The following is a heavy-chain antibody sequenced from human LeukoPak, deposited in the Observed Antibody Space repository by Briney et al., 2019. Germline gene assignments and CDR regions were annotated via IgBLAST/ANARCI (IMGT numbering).Heavy chain of an antibody. D-gene: IGHD6-19*01. CDR2: IKQDGSEQ. V-gene: IGHV3-7*05. Sequence: PGGSLRLSCAASGFTLSSHWMSWVRPAPGKGLEWVANIKQDGSEQYYADSVRGRFTISRDNAKNSLYLQMNSLTAEDTAIYYCARESAGGPDYWGQGTLVTVSS. CDR1: GFTLSSHW. CDR3: ARESAGGPDY. J-gene: IGHJ4*02.